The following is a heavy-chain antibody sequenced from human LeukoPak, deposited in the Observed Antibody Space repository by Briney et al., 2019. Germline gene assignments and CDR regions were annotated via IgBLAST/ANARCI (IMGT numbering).Heavy chain of an antibody. CDR2: IYTSGST. J-gene: IGHJ6*03. V-gene: IGHV4-4*07. CDR1: GGSISSYY. Sequence: SETLSLTCTVSGGSISSYYWSWIRQPAGKGLEWIGRIYTSGSTNYNPSLKSRVTMSVDTSKNQFSLKLSSVTAADTAVYYCARAIDGYSYDRGYYMDVWGKGTTVTVSS. D-gene: IGHD5-18*01. CDR3: ARAIDGYSYDRGYYMDV.